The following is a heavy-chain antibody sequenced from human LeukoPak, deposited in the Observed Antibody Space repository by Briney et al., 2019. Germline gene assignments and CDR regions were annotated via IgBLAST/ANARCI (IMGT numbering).Heavy chain of an antibody. J-gene: IGHJ4*02. Sequence: PGGSLRLSCAASGFTFSNYWMSWVRQPPGKGLEWIGEIYHSGSTNYNPSLKSRVTISVDKSKNQFSLKLSSVTAADTAVYYCASLTTVTTLRDYWGQGTLVTVSS. V-gene: IGHV4-4*02. CDR3: ASLTTVTTLRDY. CDR2: IYHSGST. D-gene: IGHD4-17*01. CDR1: GFTFSNYW.